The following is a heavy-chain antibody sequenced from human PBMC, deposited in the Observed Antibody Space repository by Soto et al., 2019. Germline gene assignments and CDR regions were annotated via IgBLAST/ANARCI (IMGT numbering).Heavy chain of an antibody. CDR2: TSNSGST. V-gene: IGHV4-31*03. CDR3: ARGGGRTKVDD. CDR1: GGSITSSGYY. Sequence: QVQLQESGPGLVKPSQTLSLTCTVSGGSITSSGYYWSWIRQHPGAGLEWIGFTSNSGSTSYTPSLKRRVTLSVDTSSNQFSLNLKSLPAAVTAVYYCARGGGRTKVDDWGQGKLVTSSP. D-gene: IGHD3-16*01. J-gene: IGHJ4*02.